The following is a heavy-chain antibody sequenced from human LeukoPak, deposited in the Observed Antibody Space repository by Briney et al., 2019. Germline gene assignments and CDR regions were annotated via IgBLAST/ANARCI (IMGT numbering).Heavy chain of an antibody. D-gene: IGHD2-15*01. CDR3: ARDHCSPGTCLGGH. CDR2: IIPSLDVA. J-gene: IGHJ4*02. CDR1: GYTFTSYG. V-gene: IGHV1-69*04. Sequence: SVKVSCKASGYTFTSYGISWVRQAPGQGLEWIGRIIPSLDVANYAQKFQGRVTLSADRDTATTYMEVTSLRSEDTAMYYCARDHCSPGTCLGGHWGQGTLVTVSS.